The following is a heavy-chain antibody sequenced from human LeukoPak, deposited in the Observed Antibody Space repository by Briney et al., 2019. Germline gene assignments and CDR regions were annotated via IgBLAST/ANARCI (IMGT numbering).Heavy chain of an antibody. Sequence: PGGSLRLSCTVSGFTVSSNSMSWVRQPPGKGLEWIGQIFHSGSTTYSPSLKSRVTISVDKSKNQFSLRLTSVTAADTAVYYCARSPTKRVPEDYWGQGTLVTVSS. D-gene: IGHD2-2*01. CDR2: IFHSGST. CDR1: GFTVSSNS. CDR3: ARSPTKRVPEDY. J-gene: IGHJ4*02. V-gene: IGHV4-4*02.